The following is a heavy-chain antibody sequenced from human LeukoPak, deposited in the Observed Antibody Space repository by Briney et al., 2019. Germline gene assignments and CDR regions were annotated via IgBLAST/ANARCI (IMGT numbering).Heavy chain of an antibody. J-gene: IGHJ4*02. CDR3: ARVERAGISGWYLVY. D-gene: IGHD6-19*01. CDR1: GFTFTDYY. CDR2: ISSSVSTI. Sequence: PGGSLRLSCAASGFTFTDYYMSWIRQAPGKGLEWVSYISSSVSTINYADSVEGRFTVSRDNAKNSLYLQMNSLRAEDTAVYYCARVERAGISGWYLVYWGQGTLVTVSS. V-gene: IGHV3-11*01.